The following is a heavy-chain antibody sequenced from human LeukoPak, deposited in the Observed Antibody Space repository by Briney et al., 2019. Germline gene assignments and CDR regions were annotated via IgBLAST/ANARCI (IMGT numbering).Heavy chain of an antibody. D-gene: IGHD3-22*01. J-gene: IGHJ4*02. Sequence: ASVKVSCKASGYTFTGYYMHWVRQAPGQGLEWMGWINPNSGGTNYAQKFQGRVTMTRDTSISTAYMELSRLRSDDTAVYYCVREVTKYYDSSGYSEANFDYWGQGTLVTVSS. CDR1: GYTFTGYY. V-gene: IGHV1-2*02. CDR3: VREVTKYYDSSGYSEANFDY. CDR2: INPNSGGT.